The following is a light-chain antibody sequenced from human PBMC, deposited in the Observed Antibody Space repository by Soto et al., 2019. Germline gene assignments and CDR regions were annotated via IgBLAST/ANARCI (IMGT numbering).Light chain of an antibody. Sequence: EIVLTQSPGTLSLSPGERATLSCRASQSVSSSYLAWYQQKPGEAPRLLIYGASSRATGIPGRFSGSGSGTDFTLTISRLEPEDFAGYYCQQYGSSFTFGPGTKVDIK. CDR2: GAS. CDR1: QSVSSSY. CDR3: QQYGSSFT. V-gene: IGKV3-20*01. J-gene: IGKJ3*01.